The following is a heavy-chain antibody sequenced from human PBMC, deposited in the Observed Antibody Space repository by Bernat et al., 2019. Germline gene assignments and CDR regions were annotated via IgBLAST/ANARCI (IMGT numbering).Heavy chain of an antibody. CDR1: GGSFSGYY. D-gene: IGHD2-15*01. CDR2: INHSGST. Sequence: QVQLQQWGAGLLKPSETLSLTCAVYGGSFSGYYWSWIRQPPGKGLEWIGEINHSGSTNYNPSLKSRVTISVDTSKNQFSLKLSSVTAADTAVYYCARGPDIVVVVAATVFDYWGRGTLVTVSS. V-gene: IGHV4-34*01. J-gene: IGHJ4*02. CDR3: ARGPDIVVVVAATVFDY.